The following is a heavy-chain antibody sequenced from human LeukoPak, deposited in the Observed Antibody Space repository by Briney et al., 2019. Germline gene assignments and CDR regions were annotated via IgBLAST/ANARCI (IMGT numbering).Heavy chain of an antibody. Sequence: GGSLRLSCAASGFICDDYSMYWVRQAPGKGLEWVSVINWDGGRTYYADSVKGRFTISRDNSRNSLFLQMNSLRTEDTALYYCVRDWGSGYDSGLDYWGQGTLVTVSP. V-gene: IGHV3-43*01. D-gene: IGHD5-12*01. CDR3: VRDWGSGYDSGLDY. CDR2: INWDGGRT. CDR1: GFICDDYS. J-gene: IGHJ4*02.